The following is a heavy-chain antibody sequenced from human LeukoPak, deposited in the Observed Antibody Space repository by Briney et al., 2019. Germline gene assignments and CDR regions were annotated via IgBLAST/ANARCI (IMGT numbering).Heavy chain of an antibody. CDR3: ARRRVDYCRGGSCTGSFDY. J-gene: IGHJ4*02. Sequence: GESLKISCKGSGYSFTSYWIGWVRQMPGKGLEWMGIIYPGDSDTRYSPSFQGQVTISADNSISTAYLQWSSLKASDTAMYYCARRRVDYCRGGSCTGSFDYWGQGTLVTVSS. V-gene: IGHV5-51*01. CDR2: IYPGDSDT. CDR1: GYSFTSYW. D-gene: IGHD2-15*01.